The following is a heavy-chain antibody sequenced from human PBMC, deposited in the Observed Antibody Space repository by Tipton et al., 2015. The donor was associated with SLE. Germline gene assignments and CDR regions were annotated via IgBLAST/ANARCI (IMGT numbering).Heavy chain of an antibody. D-gene: IGHD5-18*01. J-gene: IGHJ4*02. V-gene: IGHV3-21*01. CDR1: GFTFSSYS. CDR3: ARDELSGYNYGYLTVDY. Sequence: SLRLSCAASGFTFSSYSMNWVRQAPGKGLEWVSSISSSSSYIYYADSVKGRFTISRDNAKNSLYLQMNSLRAEDTAVYYCARDELSGYNYGYLTVDYRGQGTLVTVSS. CDR2: ISSSSSYI.